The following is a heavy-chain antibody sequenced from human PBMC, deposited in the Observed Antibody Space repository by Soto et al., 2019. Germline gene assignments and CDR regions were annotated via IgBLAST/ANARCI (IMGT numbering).Heavy chain of an antibody. Sequence: ASAKVSCKASGYIFSSYGISWVRQAPGQGLEWMGWISAYNANTNYAQKLQGRVTMTTDTSTSTAYMELRSLTSDDTAMYYCAREVTGTTQETADYWGQGTLVTVSS. CDR1: GYIFSSYG. CDR3: AREVTGTTQETADY. D-gene: IGHD1-7*01. J-gene: IGHJ4*02. CDR2: ISAYNANT. V-gene: IGHV1-18*01.